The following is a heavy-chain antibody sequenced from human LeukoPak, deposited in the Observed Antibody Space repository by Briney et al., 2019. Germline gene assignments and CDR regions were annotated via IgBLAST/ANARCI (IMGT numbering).Heavy chain of an antibody. V-gene: IGHV3-23*01. CDR2: ISAVI. CDR1: DFTLRSYA. J-gene: IGHJ4*02. CDR3: AKESPHFDY. Sequence: GGSLRLSCAVSDFTLRSYAMSWVRQAPGKGLEWVSSISAVIYYADPVKGRFTISRDNPKNTLNLQMNSLRAEDTAVYYCAKESPHFDYWGQGTLVTVSS.